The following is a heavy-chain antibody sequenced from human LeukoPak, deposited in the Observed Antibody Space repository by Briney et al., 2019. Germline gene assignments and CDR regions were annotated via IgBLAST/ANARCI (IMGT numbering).Heavy chain of an antibody. J-gene: IGHJ4*02. Sequence: SETLSLTCAVYGGSFSGYYWSWIRQPPGKGLEWIGEINHSGSTNYNPSLKSRVTISVDTSKNQFSLKLSSVTAADTAVYYCARVRLRFYYGSGSYYSSFDCWGQGTLVTVSS. CDR3: ARVRLRFYYGSGSYYSSFDC. V-gene: IGHV4-34*01. CDR2: INHSGST. CDR1: GGSFSGYY. D-gene: IGHD3-10*01.